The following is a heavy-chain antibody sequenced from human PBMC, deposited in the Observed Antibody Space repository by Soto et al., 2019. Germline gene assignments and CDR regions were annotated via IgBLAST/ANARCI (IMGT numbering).Heavy chain of an antibody. CDR2: ISSSGEST. CDR3: AHPRGFGVFDAVDI. V-gene: IGHV3-23*01. Sequence: PWGSLRLCCATSGFIFTTYAMNWFRQAPGKGLEWVSAISSSGESTFYAESVRGQFTISRDNSLNTLYLQMRSLRPEDTAVYYCAHPRGFGVFDAVDIWGQGTMVTVSS. D-gene: IGHD3-10*01. CDR1: GFIFTTYA. J-gene: IGHJ3*02.